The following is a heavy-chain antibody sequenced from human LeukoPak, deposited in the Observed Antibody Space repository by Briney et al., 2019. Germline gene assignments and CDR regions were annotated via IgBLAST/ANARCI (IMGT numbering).Heavy chain of an antibody. J-gene: IGHJ4*02. V-gene: IGHV3-23*01. CDR3: AKGPSDFWSGYYAAYYFDY. CDR2: LSGSGGST. Sequence: GGSLRLSCAASGFTFTSYAMSWVRQAPGKGLEWVSALSGSGGSTYYADSVKGRFTISRDNSKNTLYLQMSSLRAEDTAVYYCAKGPSDFWSGYYAAYYFDYWGQGILVTVSS. CDR1: GFTFTSYA. D-gene: IGHD3-3*01.